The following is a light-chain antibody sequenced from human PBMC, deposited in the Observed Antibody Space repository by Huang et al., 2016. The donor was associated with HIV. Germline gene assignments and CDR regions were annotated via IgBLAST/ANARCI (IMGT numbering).Light chain of an antibody. Sequence: QLTQSPSSLSASIGDRVTIACRASHDINTYLAWYQQKPGRAPKLLIYDASTLQTVVPSRFRGFGSGTAFSLTITSLQPDDFAVYYCQQLSAYPLSFGPGTTVD. CDR2: DAS. J-gene: IGKJ3*01. CDR3: QQLSAYPLS. V-gene: IGKV1-9*01. CDR1: HDINTY.